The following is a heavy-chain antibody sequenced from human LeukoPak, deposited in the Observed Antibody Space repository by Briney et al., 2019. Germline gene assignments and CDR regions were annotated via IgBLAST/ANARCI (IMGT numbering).Heavy chain of an antibody. Sequence: GASVKVSCKASGYTFTSYGISWVRQAPGQGLEWMGWISAYNGNTNYAQKLQGRVTMTTDTSTSTAYMELRSLRSDDTAVYYCARDPRFLEWSPRANYYYYGMDVWGQGTTVTVS. CDR1: GYTFTSYG. J-gene: IGHJ6*02. CDR2: ISAYNGNT. D-gene: IGHD3-3*01. CDR3: ARDPRFLEWSPRANYYYYGMDV. V-gene: IGHV1-18*01.